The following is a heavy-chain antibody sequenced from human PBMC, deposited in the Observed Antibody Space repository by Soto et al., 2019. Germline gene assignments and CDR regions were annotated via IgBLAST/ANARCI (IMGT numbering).Heavy chain of an antibody. CDR1: GFTFNTYS. Sequence: GGSLRLSCAASGFTFNTYSMNWVRQAPGKGLEWISYISSRSTTVYYADSVKGRFTISRDDAKNSLYLQMDSLRDEDTSIYYCASLNWNDGPPYLFYGLDAWGQGTTVTVSS. CDR3: ASLNWNDGPPYLFYGLDA. V-gene: IGHV3-48*02. D-gene: IGHD1-20*01. J-gene: IGHJ6*02. CDR2: ISSRSTTV.